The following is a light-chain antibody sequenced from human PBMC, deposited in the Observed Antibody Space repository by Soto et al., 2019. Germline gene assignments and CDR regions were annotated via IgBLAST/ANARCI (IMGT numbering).Light chain of an antibody. J-gene: IGLJ2*01. CDR2: SNN. CDR3: AAWDDRLNGVV. CDR1: NSNVGSNT. V-gene: IGLV1-44*01. Sequence: QSVLTQPPSASGTPGQRVTISCSGSNSNVGSNTVNWYQQLPGTAPKLLIYSNNQRPSRVPDRFSGSKSGTSASLAISGLQSEDEADYYCAAWDDRLNGVVFGGGTKLTVL.